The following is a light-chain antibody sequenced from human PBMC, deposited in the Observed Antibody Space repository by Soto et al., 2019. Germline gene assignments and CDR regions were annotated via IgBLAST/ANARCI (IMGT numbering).Light chain of an antibody. J-gene: IGKJ1*01. CDR3: QQYYDAPQN. V-gene: IGKV4-1*01. CDR2: WAS. Sequence: DIVMTQSPDSLAVSLGERATINCKSSQSVLYSSNNKNYLAWYQQKPGQPPKLLIYWASTRESGVPDRFSGRGSGKDFTITISSLQAEDVAVYYCQQYYDAPQNFGQGTKVEIK. CDR1: QSVLYSSNNKNY.